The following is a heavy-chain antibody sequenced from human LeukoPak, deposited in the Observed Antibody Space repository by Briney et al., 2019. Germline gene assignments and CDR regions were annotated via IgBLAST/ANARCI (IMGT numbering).Heavy chain of an antibody. V-gene: IGHV1-8*01. Sequence: GASMKVSYKASGYTFTSYDINWVRQATGQGLEWMGWMNPNSGNTGYAQKFQGRVTMTRNTSISTAYMELSSLRSEDTAVYYCARGIPLRYFDWSPLAGSWGQGTLVTVSS. CDR1: GYTFTSYD. J-gene: IGHJ5*02. CDR2: MNPNSGNT. CDR3: ARGIPLRYFDWSPLAGS. D-gene: IGHD3-9*01.